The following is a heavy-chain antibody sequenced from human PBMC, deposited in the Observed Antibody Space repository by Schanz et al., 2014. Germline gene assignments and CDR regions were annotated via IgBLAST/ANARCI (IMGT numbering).Heavy chain of an antibody. D-gene: IGHD3-10*01. CDR1: GGSIRRSTYY. J-gene: IGHJ5*02. CDR3: VRQLLWFGESGVDT. V-gene: IGHV4-39*01. Sequence: QLQLQESGPGLVKPSETLSLTCTVSGGSIRRSTYYWGWIRQPPGKGLEWVASIYNSGSAYYGPSLKIRGTIAVETPKTQSPLRLNSVTASDTAVYYCVRQLLWFGESGVDTWGQGTLVVVSS. CDR2: IYNSGSA.